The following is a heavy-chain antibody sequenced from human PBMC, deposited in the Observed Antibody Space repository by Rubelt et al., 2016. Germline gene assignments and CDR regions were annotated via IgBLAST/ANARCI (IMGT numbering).Heavy chain of an antibody. V-gene: IGHV1-69*01. CDR1: V. CDR3: SVREPDYSSDS. D-gene: IGHD1-14*01. Sequence: VFSWVRQAPGQGLEWMGGIIPIFEKANYARKYQGRLTITADDLTTTAFMELTGLRSEDTDMYYCSVREPDYSSDSWGPGTLVTVSS. CDR2: IIPIFEKA. J-gene: IGHJ4*02.